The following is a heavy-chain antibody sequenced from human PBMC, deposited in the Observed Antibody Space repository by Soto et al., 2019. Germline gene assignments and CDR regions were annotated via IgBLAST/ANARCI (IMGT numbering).Heavy chain of an antibody. V-gene: IGHV3-23*01. D-gene: IGHD1-1*01. CDR1: GFTFSSYA. J-gene: IGHJ4*02. CDR2: ISGSGGST. CDR3: AKGAVPTTPVPLFDY. Sequence: GASVKVSCAASGFTFSSYAMSWVRQAPGKGLEWVSAISGSGGSTYYADSVKGRFTISRDNSKNTLYLQMNSLRAEDTAVYYCAKGAVPTTPVPLFDYWGQGTLVTVSS.